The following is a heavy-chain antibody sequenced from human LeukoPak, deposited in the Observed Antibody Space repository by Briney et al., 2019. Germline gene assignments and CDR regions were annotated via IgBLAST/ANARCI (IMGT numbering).Heavy chain of an antibody. CDR2: IWYDGSNK. CDR3: ANSGMYYDYYGMDV. CDR1: GFSFSSYG. D-gene: IGHD1-26*01. J-gene: IGHJ6*02. Sequence: PGGSLRLSCAASGFSFSSYGMHWVRQAPGRGLEWVAVIWYDGSNKYYADSVKGRFTISRDNSKNTLYLQMNSLRAEDTAVYYCANSGMYYDYYGMDVWGQGTTVTVSS. V-gene: IGHV3-33*06.